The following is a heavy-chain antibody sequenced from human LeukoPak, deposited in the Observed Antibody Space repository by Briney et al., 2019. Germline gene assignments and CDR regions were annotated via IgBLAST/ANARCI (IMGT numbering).Heavy chain of an antibody. V-gene: IGHV4-34*01. CDR2: INHSGST. D-gene: IGHD2/OR15-2a*01. J-gene: IGHJ5*01. CDR3: ARRVLWFGS. Sequence: SETLSLTCAVYGGSFSGYYWSWIRQPPGKGLEWIGEINHSGSTNYNPSLKSRVTISVDMSKNQFSLKLSSVTAADTAVYYCARRVLWFGSWGQGTLVTVSS. CDR1: GGSFSGYY.